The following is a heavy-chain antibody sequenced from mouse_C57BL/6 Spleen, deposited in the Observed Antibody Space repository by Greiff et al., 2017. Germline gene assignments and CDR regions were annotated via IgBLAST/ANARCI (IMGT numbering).Heavy chain of an antibody. CDR2: INPNNGGT. CDR1: GYTFTDYY. CDR3: AREGITTGPYAMDY. Sequence: VQLQQSGPELVKPGASVKISCKASGYTFTDYYMNWVKQSHGKSLEWIGDINPNNGGTSYNQKFKGKATLTVDKSSSTAYMELRSLTSEDSAVYYCAREGITTGPYAMDYWGQGTSVTVSS. D-gene: IGHD2-4*01. V-gene: IGHV1-26*01. J-gene: IGHJ4*01.